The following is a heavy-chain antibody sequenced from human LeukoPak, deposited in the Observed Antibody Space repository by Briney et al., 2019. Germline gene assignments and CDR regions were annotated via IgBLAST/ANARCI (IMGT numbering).Heavy chain of an antibody. CDR3: ARMGTTTSTYSFDY. D-gene: IGHD4-11*01. Sequence: SGPALVNPTQTLTLTCTFSGFSLRTSGMRVSWIRQPPGKALEWPARIDWDDDKFYSTSLRTRLTISKDTSKNQVVLTLTNMDPVDTATYYCARMGTTTSTYSFDYWGQGTLVTVPS. J-gene: IGHJ4*02. CDR2: IDWDDDK. CDR1: GFSLRTSGMR. V-gene: IGHV2-70*04.